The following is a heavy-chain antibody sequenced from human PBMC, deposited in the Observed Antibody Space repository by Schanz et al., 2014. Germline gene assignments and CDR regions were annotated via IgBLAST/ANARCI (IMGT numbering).Heavy chain of an antibody. D-gene: IGHD3-10*01. CDR1: GFTFSSYA. V-gene: IGHV3-23*04. CDR3: ARIGGSVFDY. CDR2: INTGGDST. J-gene: IGHJ4*02. Sequence: VQLVDSGGGLVKPGGSLRLSCAASGFTFSSYAMSWVRQAPGKGLEWVSSINTGGDSTYYADSVKGRFTISRDNSKNTLFLQMNSLRAEDTAVYYCARIGGSVFDYWAQGTLVTVSS.